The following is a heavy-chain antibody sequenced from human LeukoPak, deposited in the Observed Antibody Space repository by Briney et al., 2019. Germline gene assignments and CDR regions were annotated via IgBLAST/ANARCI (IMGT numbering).Heavy chain of an antibody. CDR3: ARGPPDGSGSYYPGAY. J-gene: IGHJ4*02. V-gene: IGHV3-30-3*01. CDR2: ISYDGNIK. CDR1: GFSFSTYA. D-gene: IGHD3-10*01. Sequence: QPGGSLRLSCAASGFSFSTYAMHWVRQAPGKGLEWVAIISYDGNIKYYANSVKGRFTISRDNSKNTLYLQMNSLRVEDTAVYYCARGPPDGSGSYYPGAYWGQGTLVTVSS.